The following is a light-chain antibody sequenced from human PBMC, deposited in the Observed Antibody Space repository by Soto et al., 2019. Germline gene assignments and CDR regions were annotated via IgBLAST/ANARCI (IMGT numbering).Light chain of an antibody. CDR1: QSVSSNY. V-gene: IGKV3-20*01. J-gene: IGKJ2*01. CDR3: QQYGSSSYT. CDR2: SAS. Sequence: EIVLTQSPGTLSLSPGERATLSCRASQSVSSNYLAWYQQKPGQAPRLLIYSASSRATGIPDRFSGSGSGTDFTLTISRLEPEDFAVYYCQQYGSSSYTFGQGTNLEIK.